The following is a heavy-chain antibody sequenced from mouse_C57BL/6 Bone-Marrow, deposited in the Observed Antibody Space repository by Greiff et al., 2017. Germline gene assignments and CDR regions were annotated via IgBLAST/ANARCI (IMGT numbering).Heavy chain of an antibody. CDR2: ISDGGSYT. J-gene: IGHJ4*01. V-gene: IGHV5-4*03. CDR1: GFTFSSYA. CDR3: ASGAMDY. Sequence: EVKLVESGGGLVKPGGSLKLSCAASGFTFSSYAMSWVRQTPEKRLEWVATISDGGSYTYYPDNVKGRFTISRDNAKNNLYLQMSHLKSEDTAMYYCASGAMDYWGQGTSVTVSS.